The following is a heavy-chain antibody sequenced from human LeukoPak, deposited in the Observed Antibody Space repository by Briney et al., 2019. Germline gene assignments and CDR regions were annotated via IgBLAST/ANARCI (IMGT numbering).Heavy chain of an antibody. V-gene: IGHV4-39*07. CDR3: ARVGPTRGPYYYYYMDV. CDR2: IYYSGST. J-gene: IGHJ6*03. Sequence: SETMSLTSTVSGGSISSRSYYRGWIRQPPGKGLEWIGSIYYSGSTYYNPSLKSRVTISVDTSKNQFSLKLSSVTAADTAVYYCARVGPTRGPYYYYYMDVWGKGTTVTVSS. CDR1: GGSISSRSYY. D-gene: IGHD3-10*01.